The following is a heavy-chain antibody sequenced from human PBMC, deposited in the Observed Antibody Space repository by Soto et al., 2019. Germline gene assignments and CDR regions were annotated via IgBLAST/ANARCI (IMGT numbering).Heavy chain of an antibody. D-gene: IGHD3-22*01. CDR3: ATYYDSSGPSFDY. V-gene: IGHV4-30-4*01. CDR2: IYYRGTT. J-gene: IGHJ4*02. Sequence: SETLSLTCTVSGGSISRGDHYWSWVRQPPGKGLEWIAYIYYRGTTYYNPSLKSRVTMSVDTSKNQFSLSLNSVTAADTAVYYCATYYDSSGPSFDYWGQGTLVTVSS. CDR1: GGSISRGDHY.